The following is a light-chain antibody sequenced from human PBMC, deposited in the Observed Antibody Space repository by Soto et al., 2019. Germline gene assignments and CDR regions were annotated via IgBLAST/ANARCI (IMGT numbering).Light chain of an antibody. V-gene: IGKV3-20*01. CDR1: QSVSSSY. J-gene: IGKJ5*01. CDR3: QQYGSSPLIT. CDR2: GAS. Sequence: EIVLTQSPGTLSLSPGERATLSCRASQSVSSSYLAWYQQKPGQAPRLLIYGASHRATGIPYRFSGSGSGTDFTLTISRLEPEDFAVYYCQQYGSSPLITFGQGTRLEIK.